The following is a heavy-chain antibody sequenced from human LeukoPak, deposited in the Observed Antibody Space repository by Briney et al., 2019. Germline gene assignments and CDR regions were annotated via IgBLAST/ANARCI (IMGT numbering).Heavy chain of an antibody. J-gene: IGHJ4*02. CDR2: ISSGSSTI. D-gene: IGHD6-19*01. Sequence: GGYLRLSCAASGFTFSSYSMNWVRQAPGKGLEWVSYISSGSSTIYYADSVKGRFTISRDNAKNSLYLQMHSLRDEDTAVYYCARANGYSSGYWGQGTLVTVSS. V-gene: IGHV3-48*02. CDR3: ARANGYSSGY. CDR1: GFTFSSYS.